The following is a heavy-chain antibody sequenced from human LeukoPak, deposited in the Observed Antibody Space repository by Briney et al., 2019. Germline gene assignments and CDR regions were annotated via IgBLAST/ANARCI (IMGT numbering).Heavy chain of an antibody. CDR2: ISGCGGST. V-gene: IGHV3-23*01. CDR1: GLTFSSYA. J-gene: IGHJ4*02. CDR3: AKAPGDYVWGSYRPSYYFDY. Sequence: GGSLRLSCAASGLTFSSYAMSWVRQAPGKGLEWVSAISGCGGSTYYADSVKGRFTISRDNSKNTLYLQMNSLRAEDTAVYYCAKAPGDYVWGSYRPSYYFDYWGQGTLVTVSS. D-gene: IGHD3-16*02.